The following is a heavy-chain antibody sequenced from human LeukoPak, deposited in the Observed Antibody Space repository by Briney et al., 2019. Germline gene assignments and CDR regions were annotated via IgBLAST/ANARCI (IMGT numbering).Heavy chain of an antibody. Sequence: GGSLRLSCAASGFTFSSYSMNWVRQAPGKGLEWVSYISSSSSTIYYADSVKGRFTISRENAKNSLYLQMNSLRDEDTAVYYCARADNYYDSSGYYWDFDYWGQGTLVTVSS. V-gene: IGHV3-48*02. D-gene: IGHD3-22*01. CDR3: ARADNYYDSSGYYWDFDY. CDR1: GFTFSSYS. CDR2: ISSSSSTI. J-gene: IGHJ4*02.